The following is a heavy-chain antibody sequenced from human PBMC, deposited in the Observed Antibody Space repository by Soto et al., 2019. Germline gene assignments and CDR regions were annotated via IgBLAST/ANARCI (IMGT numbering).Heavy chain of an antibody. Sequence: SETLSLTCTVSGGSVSSGSYYWSWIRQPPGKGLEWIGYIYYSGSTNYNPSLKSRVTISVDTSKNQFSLKLSSVTAADTAVYYGARDSLVRKGWYFDYWGQGTLVTVSS. D-gene: IGHD6-13*01. CDR1: GGSVSSGSYY. J-gene: IGHJ4*01. V-gene: IGHV4-61*01. CDR3: ARDSLVRKGWYFDY. CDR2: IYYSGST.